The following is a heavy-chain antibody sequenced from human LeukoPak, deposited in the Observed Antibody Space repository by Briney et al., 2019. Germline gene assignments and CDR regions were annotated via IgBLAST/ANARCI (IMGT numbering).Heavy chain of an antibody. D-gene: IGHD3-22*01. Sequence: SETLSLTCTVSGGSISSYYWSWIRRPPGKGLEWIGYIYYSGSTNYNPSLKSRVTISVDTSKNQYSLKLSSVTAADTAVYYCASFFDYYASSDGAFDIWGQGTMVTVSS. CDR1: GGSISSYY. CDR2: IYYSGST. V-gene: IGHV4-59*01. CDR3: ASFFDYYASSDGAFDI. J-gene: IGHJ3*02.